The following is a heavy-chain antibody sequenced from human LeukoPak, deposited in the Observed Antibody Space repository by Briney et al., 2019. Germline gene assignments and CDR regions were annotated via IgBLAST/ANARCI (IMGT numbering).Heavy chain of an antibody. V-gene: IGHV3-7*01. D-gene: IGHD5-12*01. CDR1: GFTFSSSW. CDR3: ARELYSGYGRFDY. Sequence: GGSLRLSCAASGFTFSSSWMSWVRQAPGKGLEWVANIKRDGSEKYYVDSVKGRFTISRDNAKNSLYLQMNSLRAEDTAVYYCARELYSGYGRFDYWGQGTLATVSS. CDR2: IKRDGSEK. J-gene: IGHJ4*02.